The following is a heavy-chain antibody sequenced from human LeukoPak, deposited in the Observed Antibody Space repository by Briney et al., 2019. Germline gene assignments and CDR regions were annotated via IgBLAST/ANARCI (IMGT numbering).Heavy chain of an antibody. CDR3: ARRDGYCSSTSCYADYYYGMDV. CDR2: IYPGDSDT. V-gene: IGHV5-51*01. Sequence: GESLKISCKVGYSFPSYWITWVRQVPGKGLEWMGIIYPGDSDTTYSPSFQGQVTISADKSISTAYLQWSSLKASDTAMYYCARRDGYCSSTSCYADYYYGMDVWGQGTTVTVSS. J-gene: IGHJ6*02. CDR1: GYSFPSYW. D-gene: IGHD2-2*01.